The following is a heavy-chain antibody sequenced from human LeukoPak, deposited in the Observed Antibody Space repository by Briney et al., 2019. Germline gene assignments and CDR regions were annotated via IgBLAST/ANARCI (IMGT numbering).Heavy chain of an antibody. D-gene: IGHD1-26*01. CDR1: GFPFSNHG. CDR2: ISYDGRNK. V-gene: IGHV3-30*18. CDR3: AKGGEGGSHRYFEY. J-gene: IGHJ4*02. Sequence: GGSLRLSCAASGFPFSNHGMHWVRQAPGKGLEWVAVISYDGRNKYYADSVKGRFTSSRDNSKNTLYLQMNSLRPEDTAVYYCAKGGEGGSHRYFEYWGQGTLVTVSS.